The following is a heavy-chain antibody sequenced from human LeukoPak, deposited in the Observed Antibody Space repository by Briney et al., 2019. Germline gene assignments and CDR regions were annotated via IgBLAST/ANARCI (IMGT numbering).Heavy chain of an antibody. V-gene: IGHV4-39*07. D-gene: IGHD2-15*01. CDR1: GGSISSYY. Sequence: SETLSLTCTVSGGSISSYYWGWIRQPPGRGLEWVGSIYYLGNTDYNPSLKSRVTISVETSKNQFSLKLSSVTAADTAVYYCARDCSGGSCYDYWGQGTLVTVSS. CDR2: IYYLGNT. J-gene: IGHJ4*02. CDR3: ARDCSGGSCYDY.